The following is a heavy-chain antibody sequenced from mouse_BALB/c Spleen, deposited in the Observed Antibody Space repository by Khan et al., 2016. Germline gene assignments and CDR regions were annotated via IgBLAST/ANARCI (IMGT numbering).Heavy chain of an antibody. CDR3: AQIYDGYYGY. CDR2: ISSGGST. V-gene: IGHV5-6-5*01. D-gene: IGHD2-3*01. CDR1: GFTFSSYA. J-gene: IGHJ2*01. Sequence: EVELVESGGGLVKPGGSLKLSCAASGFTFSSYAMSWVRQTPEKRLEWVASISSGGSTYYPDSVKGRFTISRANARNILYLQMSSLRSEDTAMYYCAQIYDGYYGYWGQGTTLTVSS.